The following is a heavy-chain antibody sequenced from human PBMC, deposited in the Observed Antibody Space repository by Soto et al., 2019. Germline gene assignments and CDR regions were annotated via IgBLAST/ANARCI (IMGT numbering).Heavy chain of an antibody. J-gene: IGHJ5*02. Sequence: GGSLRLSCAASGFTFSSYAMSWVRQAPGKGLEWVSAISGSGGSTYYADSVKGRFTISRDNSKNTLYLQMNSLRAEDTAVYYCAKDLIRAHGRFLEWLLKSRNWFDPWGQGTLVTVSS. V-gene: IGHV3-23*01. CDR2: ISGSGGST. D-gene: IGHD3-3*01. CDR1: GFTFSSYA. CDR3: AKDLIRAHGRFLEWLLKSRNWFDP.